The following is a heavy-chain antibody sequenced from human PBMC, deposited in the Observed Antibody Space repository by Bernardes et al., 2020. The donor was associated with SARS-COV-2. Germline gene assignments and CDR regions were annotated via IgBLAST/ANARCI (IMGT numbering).Heavy chain of an antibody. V-gene: IGHV3-7*01. Sequence: GGSLRLSCAASGFTFSRSWMNWVRQAPGKGLEWVANMNQDGSEMKYVDSVKGRFTISRDNAKNSLWLQMNSLRAEDTAVYYCLSCYDSGYWGQGTPVTVSS. CDR1: GFTFSRSW. J-gene: IGHJ4*02. CDR2: MNQDGSEM. CDR3: LSCYDSGY. D-gene: IGHD3-3*01.